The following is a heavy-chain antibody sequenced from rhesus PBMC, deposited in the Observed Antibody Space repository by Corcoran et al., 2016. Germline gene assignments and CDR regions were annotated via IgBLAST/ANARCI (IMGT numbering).Heavy chain of an antibody. Sequence: EVQLVQSGAEVKKPGASVKISCKASGYTFTDYYLHWVRQAPGKGLEWMGRVDTEDGEAIHAQKFQDRATITADTSTDTAYMELSSLSSEDTAVYYCATGRYSGYTDFDYWGQGVLVTVSS. V-gene: IGHV1-111*02. CDR2: VDTEDGEA. D-gene: IGHD5-24*01. J-gene: IGHJ4*01. CDR3: ATGRYSGYTDFDY. CDR1: GYTFTDYY.